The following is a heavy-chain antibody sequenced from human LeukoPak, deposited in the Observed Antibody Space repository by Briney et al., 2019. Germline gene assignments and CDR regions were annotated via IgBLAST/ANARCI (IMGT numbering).Heavy chain of an antibody. CDR3: ARDSGIMVRGSRRGYDGNYYYMGV. CDR2: IHTSGNT. CDR1: GGSISSGSYC. D-gene: IGHD3-10*01. V-gene: IGHV4-61*09. J-gene: IGHJ6*03. Sequence: SETLSLTCTVSGGSISSGSYCWSWIRQPAGKGLEWIGHIHTSGNTNYNSSLKSRVTISVDTSKNQFSLKLSSVTAADTAVYYCARDSGIMVRGSRRGYDGNYYYMGVWGKGTTVTISS.